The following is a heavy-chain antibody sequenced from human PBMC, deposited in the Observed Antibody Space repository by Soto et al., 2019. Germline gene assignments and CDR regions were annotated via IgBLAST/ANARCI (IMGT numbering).Heavy chain of an antibody. CDR2: INPSGGST. CDR1: GYTFTSYY. V-gene: IGHV1-46*01. Sequence: ASVKVSCKASGYTFTSYYMHWVRQAPGQGLEWMGIINPSGGSTSYAQKFQGRVTMTTDTSTSTAYMELRSLRSDDTAVYYCARDQRSSSYHFDYWGQGTLVTVPQ. J-gene: IGHJ4*02. D-gene: IGHD6-6*01. CDR3: ARDQRSSSYHFDY.